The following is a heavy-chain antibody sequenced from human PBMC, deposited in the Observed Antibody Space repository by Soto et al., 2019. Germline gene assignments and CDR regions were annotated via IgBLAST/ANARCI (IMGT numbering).Heavy chain of an antibody. CDR1: GGSFSGYY. D-gene: IGHD6-13*01. CDR3: AREGPLQTGIAAAGTSPGYYYYGMDV. V-gene: IGHV4-34*01. J-gene: IGHJ6*02. CDR2: INPSGST. Sequence: SETLSLTCAVYGGSFSGYYWSWIRQRPGKGLEWIGEINPSGSTNYNPSLKSRVTISVDTSKNQFSLKLSSVTAADTAVYYCAREGPLQTGIAAAGTSPGYYYYGMDVWGQGTTVTVSS.